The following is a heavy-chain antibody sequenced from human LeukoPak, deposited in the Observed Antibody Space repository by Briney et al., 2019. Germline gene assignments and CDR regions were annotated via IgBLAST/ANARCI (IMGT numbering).Heavy chain of an antibody. CDR1: GGSFSGYY. CDR2: INHSGST. J-gene: IGHJ5*02. V-gene: IGHV4-34*01. CDR3: AASHDYGDWP. Sequence: SETLSLTCAVYGGSFSGYYWSWIRQPPGKGLEWIGEINHSGSTNYNPSLKSRVTISVDTSKNQFSLKLSSVTAADTAVYYCAASHDYGDWPWGQGTLVTVSS. D-gene: IGHD4-17*01.